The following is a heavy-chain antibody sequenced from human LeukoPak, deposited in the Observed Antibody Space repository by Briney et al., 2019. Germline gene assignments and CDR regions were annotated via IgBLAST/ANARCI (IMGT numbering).Heavy chain of an antibody. Sequence: PPETLSLTCTVSGGSISSYYWGWIRQPAGKGLEWIGRIYTSGSTNYNPSLKSRVTMSVETSKNQFSLKLSSVTAADTAVYYCARDRGPGYCSSTSCYSSPGSWLDRWGQGTLVTVSS. CDR2: IYTSGST. J-gene: IGHJ5*02. D-gene: IGHD2-2*01. CDR3: ARDRGPGYCSSTSCYSSPGSWLDR. CDR1: GGSISSYY. V-gene: IGHV4-4*07.